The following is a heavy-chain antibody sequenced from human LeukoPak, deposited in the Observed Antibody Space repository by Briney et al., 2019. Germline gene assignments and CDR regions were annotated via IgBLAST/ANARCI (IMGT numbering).Heavy chain of an antibody. D-gene: IGHD4-17*01. CDR1: GGTFSSYA. Sequence: GASVKVSCKASGGTFSSYAISWVRQAPGQGLEWMGGIIPIFGTANYAQKFQGRVTITADESTSTAYMELSSLRSEDTAVNYCARAGATVTSGFDYWGQGTLVTVSS. V-gene: IGHV1-69*01. CDR2: IIPIFGTA. J-gene: IGHJ4*02. CDR3: ARAGATVTSGFDY.